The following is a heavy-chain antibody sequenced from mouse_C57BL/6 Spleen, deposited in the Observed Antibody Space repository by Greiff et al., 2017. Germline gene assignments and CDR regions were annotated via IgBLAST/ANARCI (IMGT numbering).Heavy chain of an antibody. Sequence: EVKLQESGGGLVQPGGSLSLSCAASGFTFTDYYMSWVRQPPGKALEWLGFIRNKANGYTTEYSASVKGRFTISRDNSQSILYLQMNALRAEDSATYYCARRRDYAMDYWGQGTSVTVSS. CDR2: IRNKANGYTT. CDR1: GFTFTDYY. J-gene: IGHJ4*01. CDR3: ARRRDYAMDY. V-gene: IGHV7-3*01.